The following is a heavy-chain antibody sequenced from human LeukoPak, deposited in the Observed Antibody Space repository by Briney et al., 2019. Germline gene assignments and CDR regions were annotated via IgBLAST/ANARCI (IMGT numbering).Heavy chain of an antibody. CDR2: INPNSGGT. J-gene: IGHJ6*03. CDR3: ARGPPSSGRLSYYYYYMDV. V-gene: IGHV1-2*02. Sequence: GASVKVSCKASEYTFTSYYMHWVRQAPGQGLEWMGWINPNSGGTNYAQKFQGRVTMTRDTSISTAYMELSRLRSDDTAVYYCARGPPSSGRLSYYYYYMDVWGKGTTVTVSS. CDR1: EYTFTSYY. D-gene: IGHD6-19*01.